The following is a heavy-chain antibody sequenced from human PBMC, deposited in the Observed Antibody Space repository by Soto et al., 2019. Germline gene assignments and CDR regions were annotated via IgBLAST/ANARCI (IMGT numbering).Heavy chain of an antibody. CDR1: GGSISNYY. D-gene: IGHD6-13*01. V-gene: IGHV4-59*01. CDR3: AREVAAPGSTYSDY. Sequence: QVQLQESGPGLVKPSETLSLTCTVSGGSISNYYWHWIRQPPGKGLEWIAYTYYRGSTKYNPSLKSRVTIAVDKSMNQISLKLRSVTAADTAVYYCAREVAAPGSTYSDYWGQGTLVTVSS. J-gene: IGHJ4*02. CDR2: TYYRGST.